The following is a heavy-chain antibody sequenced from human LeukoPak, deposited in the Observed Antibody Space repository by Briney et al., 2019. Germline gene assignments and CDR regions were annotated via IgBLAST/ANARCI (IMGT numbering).Heavy chain of an antibody. Sequence: GRSLRLSCAASGFTFSSYAMHWVRQAPGKGLEWVAVISYDGSNKYYADSVKGRFTISRDNSKNTLYLQMNSLRAEDTAVYYCAREVTAIFGVVIERSFDPWGQGTLVTVSS. V-gene: IGHV3-30-3*01. CDR1: GFTFSSYA. CDR2: ISYDGSNK. CDR3: AREVTAIFGVVIERSFDP. D-gene: IGHD3-3*01. J-gene: IGHJ5*02.